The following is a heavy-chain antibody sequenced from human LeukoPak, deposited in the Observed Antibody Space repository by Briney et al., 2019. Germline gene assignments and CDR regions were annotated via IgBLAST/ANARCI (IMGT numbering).Heavy chain of an antibody. CDR1: GGTFSSYA. Sequence: GASVKVSCKASGGTFSSYAISWVRQAPGQGLEWMGGIIPIFGTANYAQKFQGRVTITADESTSTAYMELSSLRSEDTSVYYCAREALEQQLVMLWGQGTLVTVSS. CDR3: AREALEQQLVML. D-gene: IGHD6-13*01. V-gene: IGHV1-69*13. CDR2: IIPIFGTA. J-gene: IGHJ4*02.